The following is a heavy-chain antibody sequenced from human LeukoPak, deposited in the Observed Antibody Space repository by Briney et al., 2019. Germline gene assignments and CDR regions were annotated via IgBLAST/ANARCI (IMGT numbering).Heavy chain of an antibody. V-gene: IGHV1-18*01. CDR2: ISAYNGNT. CDR1: GYTFTSYG. D-gene: IGHD6-19*01. Sequence: ASVKVSCKASGYTFTSYGISWVRQAPGQGLEWMGWISAYNGNTNYAQKLQGRVTLTTDTSTSTAYMELRSLRSDDTAVYYCAALSDSSGWYVPLSCWGQGTLVTVSS. CDR3: AALSDSSGWYVPLSC. J-gene: IGHJ4*02.